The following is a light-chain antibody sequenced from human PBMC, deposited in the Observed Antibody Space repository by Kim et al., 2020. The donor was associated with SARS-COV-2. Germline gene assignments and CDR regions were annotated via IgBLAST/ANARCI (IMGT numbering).Light chain of an antibody. Sequence: ASVGDRVTITCRASQSISSYLNWYQQKPGKAPKLLIYAASSLQSGVPSRFSGSGSGTDFTLTISSLQPEDFATYYCQQSYSTPPDSFGQGTKLEI. V-gene: IGKV1-39*01. CDR1: QSISSY. CDR2: AAS. CDR3: QQSYSTPPDS. J-gene: IGKJ2*03.